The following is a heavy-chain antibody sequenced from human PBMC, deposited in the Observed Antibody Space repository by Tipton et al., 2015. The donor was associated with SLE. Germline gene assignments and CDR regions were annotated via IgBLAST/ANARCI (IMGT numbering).Heavy chain of an antibody. Sequence: TLSLTCAVYGGSFSGYYWSWIRQPPGKGLEWIGEINHSGSTNYNPSLKSRVTISMDASKNQLSLKLSSVTAADTAVYYCAGGVRGDGGNPFDPWGQGTLVTVSS. D-gene: IGHD4-23*01. V-gene: IGHV4-34*01. CDR3: AGGVRGDGGNPFDP. J-gene: IGHJ5*02. CDR1: GGSFSGYY. CDR2: INHSGST.